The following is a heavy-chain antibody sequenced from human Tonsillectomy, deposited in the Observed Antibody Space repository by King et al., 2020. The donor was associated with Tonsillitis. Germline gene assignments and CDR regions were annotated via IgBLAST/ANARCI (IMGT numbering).Heavy chain of an antibody. CDR1: GGSFSDYY. Sequence: VQLQQWGAGLLKPSETLSLTCAVYGGSFSDYYWSWIRQPPGKGLEWIGETNHTGSTNYNPSLKSRVTISVDTSKNQFSLKLSSVTAADTAVYYCASISAVHDPGTCAPYASNCFGPWGHGTLVTVSS. D-gene: IGHD6-13*01. V-gene: IGHV4-34*01. CDR2: TNHTGST. J-gene: IGHJ5*02. CDR3: ASISAVHDPGTCAPYASNCFGP.